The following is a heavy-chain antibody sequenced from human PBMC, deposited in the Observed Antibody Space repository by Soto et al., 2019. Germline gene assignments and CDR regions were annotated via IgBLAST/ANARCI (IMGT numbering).Heavy chain of an antibody. D-gene: IGHD3-9*01. J-gene: IGHJ5*01. CDR3: AREGYHDNNAWFDA. CDR1: GASVRNYY. V-gene: IGHV4-4*07. Sequence: SETLSLTCTVSGASVRNYYWSWIRQPAAGKGLEWIGHVSSSGSSHYRPYLKSRLTMSLDTSKNQLSLKLTSVTAADTAVYYCAREGYHDNNAWFDAWGNATLVPVS. CDR2: VSSSGSS.